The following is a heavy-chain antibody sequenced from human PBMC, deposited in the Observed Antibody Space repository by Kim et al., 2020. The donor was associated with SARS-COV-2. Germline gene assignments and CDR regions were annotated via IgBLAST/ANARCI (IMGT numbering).Heavy chain of an antibody. D-gene: IGHD6-19*01. V-gene: IGHV4-39*01. Sequence: SETLSLTCTVSGDSINSGLYYWAWIRQPPGKGLDWIGFVYHRGTTYYNPSLKSRVTISIDTSKNQFSLNLSSVTAADTAVYYCARVIAVAGIPDYWGQGTLVTVSP. J-gene: IGHJ4*02. CDR1: GDSINSGLYY. CDR2: VYHRGTT. CDR3: ARVIAVAGIPDY.